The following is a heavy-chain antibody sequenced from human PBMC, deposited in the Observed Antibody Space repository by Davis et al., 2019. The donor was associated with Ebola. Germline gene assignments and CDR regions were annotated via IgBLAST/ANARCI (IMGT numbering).Heavy chain of an antibody. D-gene: IGHD1/OR15-1a*01. Sequence: SVKVSCKASGGMFSSYAFSWVRQAPGQGLEWMGGIISIFGIPNYAQKFQGRVTITADKSTSTAYMEMTSLKSEDTAVYYCASLCVGTIGTPCLFDPWGQGTLVTVSS. CDR2: IISIFGIP. J-gene: IGHJ5*02. CDR1: GGMFSSYA. CDR3: ASLCVGTIGTPCLFDP. V-gene: IGHV1-69*10.